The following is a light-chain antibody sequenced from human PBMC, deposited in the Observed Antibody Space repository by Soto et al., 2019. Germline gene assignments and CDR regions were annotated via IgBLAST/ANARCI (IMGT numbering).Light chain of an antibody. CDR1: QSISSS. Sequence: DIQMTQSPSSLAASLGDRVTIACRASQSISSSVNWYQQKAGKAPNLLIYTASNLESGVPSRFSGSGSGTDFTLTINSLQPDDFETYYCQQYHIYSGTFGQGTKVDIK. J-gene: IGKJ1*01. V-gene: IGKV1-39*01. CDR3: QQYHIYSGT. CDR2: TAS.